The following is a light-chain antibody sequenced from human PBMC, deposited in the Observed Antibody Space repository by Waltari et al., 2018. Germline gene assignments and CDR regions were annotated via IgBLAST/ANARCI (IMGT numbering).Light chain of an antibody. Sequence: DFVMTQSPDSLAVSPGERATINCKSSQSVLYSSDNKNYLAWYQQKPGQPPKLLIYWASTRESGVPDRFSGSGSGTDFTLTISILQAEDVAVYYCQQYYSSVTFGGGTKVEIK. V-gene: IGKV4-1*01. CDR3: QQYYSSVT. J-gene: IGKJ4*01. CDR2: WAS. CDR1: QSVLYSSDNKNY.